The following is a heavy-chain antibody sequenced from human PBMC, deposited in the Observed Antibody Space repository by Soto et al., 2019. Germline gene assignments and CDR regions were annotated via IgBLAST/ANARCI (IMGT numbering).Heavy chain of an antibody. CDR1: GGSITSYY. J-gene: IGHJ4*02. CDR3: AKVGSGWTGGTDY. CDR2: IYYSGST. Sequence: QVQLQESGPGLVKPSETLSLTCTVSGGSITSYYWSWIRQPPGKGLEWIGHIYYSGSTNYNPSLKSRGTISVDTSKNQFSLRLISVTAADTAVYYCAKVGSGWTGGTDYWGQGTLVTVSS. D-gene: IGHD6-19*01. V-gene: IGHV4-59*01.